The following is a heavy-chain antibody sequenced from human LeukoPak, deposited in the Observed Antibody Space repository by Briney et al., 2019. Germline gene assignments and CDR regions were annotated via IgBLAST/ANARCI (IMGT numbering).Heavy chain of an antibody. D-gene: IGHD5-18*01. V-gene: IGHV1-69*13. CDR3: ARRGYSYGLGPFDP. Sequence: VASVKVSCKASGGTFSSYAISWVRQAPGQGLEWMGGIIPIFGTANYAQKFQGGVTITADESTSTAYMELSSLRSEDTAVYYCARRGYSYGLGPFDPWGQGTLVTVSS. CDR2: IIPIFGTA. J-gene: IGHJ5*02. CDR1: GGTFSSYA.